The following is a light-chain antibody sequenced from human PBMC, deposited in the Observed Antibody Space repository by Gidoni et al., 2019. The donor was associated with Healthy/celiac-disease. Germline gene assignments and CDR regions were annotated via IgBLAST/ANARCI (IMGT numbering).Light chain of an antibody. CDR2: KAS. CDR1: QSISRW. V-gene: IGKV1-5*03. J-gene: IGKJ2*01. Sequence: DIQMTQSPSTLSASVGDRVTITCRASQSISRWVAWYQQKPGKAPKLLIYKASSLESGVPSRFSGSGSGTEFTLTISSLQPDDFATYYCQQYNSYSRYTFGQGTKLEIK. CDR3: QQYNSYSRYT.